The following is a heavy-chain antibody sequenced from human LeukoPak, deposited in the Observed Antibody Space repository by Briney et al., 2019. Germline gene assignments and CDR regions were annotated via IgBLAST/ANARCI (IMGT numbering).Heavy chain of an antibody. CDR2: INRDGSTT. J-gene: IGHJ5*02. V-gene: IGHV3-74*01. D-gene: IGHD3-10*01. CDR3: ARVRGESPRWFDP. Sequence: GGSLRLSCAASGFTFSAYCMHWVRQAPGKGLLWVSRINRDGSTTSYADSVKGRFTISRDNAKSTLYLQMNSLRAEDTAVYYCARVRGESPRWFDPWGQGTLVTVSS. CDR1: GFTFSAYC.